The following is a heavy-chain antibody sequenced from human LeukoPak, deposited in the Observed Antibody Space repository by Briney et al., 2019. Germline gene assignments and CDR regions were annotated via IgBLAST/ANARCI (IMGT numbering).Heavy chain of an antibody. J-gene: IGHJ4*02. CDR2: IFTTGST. D-gene: IGHD2-15*01. V-gene: IGHV4-4*07. CDR3: ARGPYCSDGSCYFGY. Sequence: SETLSLTCTVSGGSTSTYYWSWIRQSAGKGLEWIGRIFTTGSTNYNPSLKSRVTMSIDTSKNHFSLKLSSVTAADTAVYYCARGPYCSDGSCYFGYWGRGTLVTVSS. CDR1: GGSTSTYY.